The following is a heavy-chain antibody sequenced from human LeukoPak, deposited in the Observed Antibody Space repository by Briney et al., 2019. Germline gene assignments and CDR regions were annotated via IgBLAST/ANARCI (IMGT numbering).Heavy chain of an antibody. Sequence: SGGSLRLSCAASGFTFSSYGMRWVRQAPGKGLEWVSSIGISDGTYYSGSVKGRFTISRENATNSLYLQMNSLRGGDTAVYYCARGRKTSRTTSPYDAFDIWGQGTMVTVSS. CDR1: GFTFSSYG. CDR3: ARGRKTSRTTSPYDAFDI. V-gene: IGHV3-13*01. CDR2: IGISDGT. J-gene: IGHJ3*02. D-gene: IGHD2-2*01.